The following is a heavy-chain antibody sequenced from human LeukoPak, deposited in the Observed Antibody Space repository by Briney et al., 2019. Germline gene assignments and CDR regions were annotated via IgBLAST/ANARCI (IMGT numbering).Heavy chain of an antibody. D-gene: IGHD6-13*01. CDR1: GGSISSSSYY. CDR2: IYYSGST. V-gene: IGHV4-39*07. CDR3: ARGGIAAAGPFFDY. Sequence: SETLSLTCTVSGGSISSSSYYWGWIRQPPGKGLEWIGSIYYSGSTYYNPSLKSRVTISVDTSKNQFSLKLSSVTAADTAVYYCARGGIAAAGPFFDYWGQGTLVTVSS. J-gene: IGHJ4*02.